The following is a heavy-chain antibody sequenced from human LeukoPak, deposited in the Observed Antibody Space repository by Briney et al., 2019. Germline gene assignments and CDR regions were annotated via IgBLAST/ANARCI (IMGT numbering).Heavy chain of an antibody. J-gene: IGHJ4*02. CDR3: PRRRLGSYFDY. D-gene: IGHD5-24*01. CDR2: INPRGST. V-gene: IGHV4-34*01. CDR1: GGSFSGYY. Sequence: SETLSLSCGVYGGSFSGYYWSWIRQPPGKGLGWMGEINPRGSTNYNPSLKSRVTLSADTSKNQFSLTCNSVTAADTAVYYCPRRRLGSYFDYWGQGTLVTVSS.